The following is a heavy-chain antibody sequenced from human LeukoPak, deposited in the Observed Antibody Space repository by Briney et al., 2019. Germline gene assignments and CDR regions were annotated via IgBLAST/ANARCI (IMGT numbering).Heavy chain of an antibody. Sequence: PSETLSLTCAVYGGSFSGYYWSWIRQPPGKGLEWIGEINHSGSTNYNPSLKSRVTISVDTSKNQFSLKLSSVTAADTAGDYCARAAALNYYYYYYMDVWGKGTTVTVSS. D-gene: IGHD6-6*01. CDR3: ARAAALNYYYYYYMDV. J-gene: IGHJ6*03. CDR1: GGSFSGYY. V-gene: IGHV4-34*01. CDR2: INHSGST.